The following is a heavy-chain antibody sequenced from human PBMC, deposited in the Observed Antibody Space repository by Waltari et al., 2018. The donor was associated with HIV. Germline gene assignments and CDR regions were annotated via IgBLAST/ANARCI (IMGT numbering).Heavy chain of an antibody. V-gene: IGHV3-33*01. J-gene: IGHJ4*02. Sequence: QVQLVESGGGVVQPGTSLRLSCAASGVSFSNFGMHWVRQPPGKGLEWVELIWYDGSNKYNADSVKGRFTISRDNSKNTLYLQMNSLRAEDTAVYYCARGRLENDSSDSYLHYYFDYWGQGTLVTVSS. CDR3: ARGRLENDSSDSYLHYYFDY. D-gene: IGHD3-22*01. CDR1: GVSFSNFG. CDR2: IWYDGSNK.